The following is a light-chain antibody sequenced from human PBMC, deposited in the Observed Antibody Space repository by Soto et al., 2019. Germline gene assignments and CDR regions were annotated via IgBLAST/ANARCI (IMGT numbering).Light chain of an antibody. V-gene: IGKV3-11*01. J-gene: IGKJ4*01. CDR3: QQRNRWPPVT. Sequence: ESVLTQSPATLSLSPGERATLSCRASPSVSNSLAWNQHKPGQAPRLLIYDAFNRATGVPTRFSGSGSGTDFTLTISSLEPEDFAVYYCQQRNRWPPVTFGGGTRVEIK. CDR2: DAF. CDR1: PSVSNS.